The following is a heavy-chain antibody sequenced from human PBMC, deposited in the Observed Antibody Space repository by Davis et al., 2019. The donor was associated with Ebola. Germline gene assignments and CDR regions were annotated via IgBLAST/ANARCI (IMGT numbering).Heavy chain of an antibody. J-gene: IGHJ4*02. D-gene: IGHD3-22*01. CDR1: GDSISSSNW. V-gene: IGHV3-33*08. Sequence: LSLTCAVSGDSISSSNWWSWVRQPPGKGLEWVAFIRSEATSQDYGKSVQGRFFISRDDSKNTLYLQMNSLRVDDTAVYFCARDGPNYDVDYWGQGTLVTVSA. CDR2: IRSEATSQ. CDR3: ARDGPNYDVDY.